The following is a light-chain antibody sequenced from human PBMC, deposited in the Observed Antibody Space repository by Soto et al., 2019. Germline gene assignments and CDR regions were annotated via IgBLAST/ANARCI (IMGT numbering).Light chain of an antibody. CDR3: HQRQSWPRT. V-gene: IGKV3-11*01. Sequence: EIVLIQSPATLSLSPGERASLCCMASQSVGSYLAWYQHKPGQAPRLLISDASNRATGVPARFSGSGSGTDFTLTISDVEPEDFAVYYCHQRQSWPRTFGQGTNV. CDR2: DAS. J-gene: IGKJ1*01. CDR1: QSVGSY.